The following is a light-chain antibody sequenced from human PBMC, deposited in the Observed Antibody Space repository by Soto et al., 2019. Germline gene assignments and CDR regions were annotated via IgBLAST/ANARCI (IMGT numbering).Light chain of an antibody. V-gene: IGLV2-14*03. J-gene: IGLJ1*01. CDR1: SSDVGAYNF. CDR2: NVY. Sequence: QSVLTRPASVSGSPGQSITISCTGTSSDVGAYNFVSWHQQHPGKAPKLMIYNVYDRPSGISYCFSGSKSGNTASLTISGLQGEDEADYYCSAYTVSRTYVFGTGTKVTVL. CDR3: SAYTVSRTYV.